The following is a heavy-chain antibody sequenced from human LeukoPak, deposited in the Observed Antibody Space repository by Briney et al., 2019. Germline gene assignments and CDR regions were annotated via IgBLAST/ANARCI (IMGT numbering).Heavy chain of an antibody. Sequence: AGGSLRLSCAASGFTFSSYSMNWVRQAPGKGLEWVSSISSSSSYIYYADSVKGRFTISRDNAKNSLYLQMNSLRAEDTAVYYCARDRVAAAGETDAFDIWGQGTMVTVSS. CDR1: GFTFSSYS. D-gene: IGHD6-13*01. CDR2: ISSSSSYI. V-gene: IGHV3-21*01. CDR3: ARDRVAAAGETDAFDI. J-gene: IGHJ3*02.